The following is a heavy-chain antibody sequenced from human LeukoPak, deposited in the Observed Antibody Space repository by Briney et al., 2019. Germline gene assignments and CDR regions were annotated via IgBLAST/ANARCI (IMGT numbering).Heavy chain of an antibody. J-gene: IGHJ4*02. Sequence: SSETLSLTCTVSGGSIISSSYYWGWIRQPPGKGLEWIGSIYYSGSTYYNPSLKSRVTISVDTSKNQFSLKLSSVTAADTAVYYCARDPEYYDILTGYYSGDPGGFDYWGQGTLVTVSS. V-gene: IGHV4-39*07. D-gene: IGHD3-9*01. CDR1: GGSIISSSYY. CDR3: ARDPEYYDILTGYYSGDPGGFDY. CDR2: IYYSGST.